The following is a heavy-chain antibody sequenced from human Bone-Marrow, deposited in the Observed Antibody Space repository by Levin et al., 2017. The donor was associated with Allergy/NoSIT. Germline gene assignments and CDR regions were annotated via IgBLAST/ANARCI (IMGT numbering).Heavy chain of an antibody. Sequence: PGGSLRLSCKASGSTFTSYVMNWVRQAPGQGLEWMGRINTNTGNTTYAQDFTGRFVFSLDTSVSTAYLLIDSLEAEDTAVYYCARGYETSGKSFDPWGQGTLVTVSS. CDR3: ARGYETSGKSFDP. D-gene: IGHD3-16*01. CDR2: INTNTGNT. CDR1: GSTFTSYV. J-gene: IGHJ5*02. V-gene: IGHV7-4-1*01.